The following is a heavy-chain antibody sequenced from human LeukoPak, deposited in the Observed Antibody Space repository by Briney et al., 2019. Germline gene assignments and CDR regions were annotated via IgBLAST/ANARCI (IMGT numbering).Heavy chain of an antibody. J-gene: IGHJ3*02. V-gene: IGHV3-66*01. Sequence: GGSLRLSCAASGFTVSTNYMSWVRQAPGKGLQWVSVIYSGGSTDYAESVKGRKYISRDNSKNTLYLQMNSLRAEDTAVYYCARDMYYYDRSAYPYDICRRRTMVAVSS. CDR3: ARDMYYYDRSAYPYDI. CDR1: GFTVSTNY. CDR2: IYSGGST. D-gene: IGHD3-22*01.